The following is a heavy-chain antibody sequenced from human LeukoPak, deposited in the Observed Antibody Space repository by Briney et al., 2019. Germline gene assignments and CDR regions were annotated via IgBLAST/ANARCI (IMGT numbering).Heavy chain of an antibody. CDR1: GFTFSSYS. D-gene: IGHD6-19*01. Sequence: GGSLRLSCAASGFTFSSYSMNWVRQAPGKGLEWVSYISSSSSTIYYADSVKGRFTISRDNAKNSLYLQMNSLRDEDTAVYYCATAPLNGYSSGWYSFDYWGQGTLVTVSS. J-gene: IGHJ4*02. V-gene: IGHV3-48*02. CDR2: ISSSSSTI. CDR3: ATAPLNGYSSGWYSFDY.